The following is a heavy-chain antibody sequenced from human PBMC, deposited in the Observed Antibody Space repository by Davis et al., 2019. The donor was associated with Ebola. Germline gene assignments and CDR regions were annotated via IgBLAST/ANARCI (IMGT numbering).Heavy chain of an antibody. D-gene: IGHD6-13*01. CDR3: ARHKGLGYSSTYFDY. Sequence: GESLKISCTGSGYSFTSYWSGWVRQMPGKGLEWMGIIYPGDSDTRYSPSFQGQVTISADKSISTAYLQWSSLKASDTAMYYWARHKGLGYSSTYFDYWGQGTLVTVSS. CDR1: GYSFTSYW. CDR2: IYPGDSDT. V-gene: IGHV5-51*01. J-gene: IGHJ4*02.